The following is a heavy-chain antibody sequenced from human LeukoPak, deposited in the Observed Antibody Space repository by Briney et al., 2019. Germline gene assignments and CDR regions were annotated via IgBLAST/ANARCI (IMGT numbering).Heavy chain of an antibody. CDR1: GFTFSSYA. J-gene: IGHJ4*02. CDR2: ISGSGGST. D-gene: IGHD3-10*01. Sequence: GSLRLSCAASGFTFSSYAMSWVRQAPGKGLEWVSAISGSGGSTYYADSVKGRLTISRDNSKNTLYLQMNSLRAEDTAVYYCAKDRLLWFGESPFNYWGQGTLVTVSS. CDR3: AKDRLLWFGESPFNY. V-gene: IGHV3-23*01.